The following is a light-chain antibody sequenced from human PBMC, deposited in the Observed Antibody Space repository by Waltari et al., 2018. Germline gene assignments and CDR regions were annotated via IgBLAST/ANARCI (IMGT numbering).Light chain of an antibody. V-gene: IGLV1-47*01. CDR1: TFALGAKD. Sequence: QSKLSQPPSASGPPGQRVPIPCSGRTFALGAKDVYWYQQLPGTAPKIVIYRTNQRPSGVPDRFSGSNSGTSASLAISGLRSEDEAEYYCAAWDDSLVATWDDSLVFGGGTKLTVL. CDR2: RTN. J-gene: IGLJ2*01. CDR3: AAWDDSLVATWDDSLV.